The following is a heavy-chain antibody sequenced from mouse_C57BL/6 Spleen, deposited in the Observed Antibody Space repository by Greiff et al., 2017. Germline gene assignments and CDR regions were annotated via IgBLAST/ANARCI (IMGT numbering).Heavy chain of an antibody. CDR1: GYTFTDYY. CDR2: INPNNGGT. V-gene: IGHV1-26*01. Sequence: EVQLQQSGPELVKPGASVKISCKASGYTFTDYYMNWVKQSHGKSLEWIGDINPNNGGTSYNQKFKGKATLTVDKSSSTAYMELRSLTSEDSAVYYCARRRTGTSVYFDYWGQGTTLTVSS. D-gene: IGHD4-1*01. CDR3: ARRRTGTSVYFDY. J-gene: IGHJ2*01.